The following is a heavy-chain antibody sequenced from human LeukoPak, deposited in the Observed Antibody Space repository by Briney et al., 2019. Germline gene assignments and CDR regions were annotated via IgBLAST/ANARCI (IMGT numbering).Heavy chain of an antibody. CDR3: ARGGIPDY. D-gene: IGHD2-21*01. CDR2: FYTSGTP. CDR1: GGYISRGSYF. J-gene: IGHJ4*02. Sequence: SETLSLTCTVSGGYISRGSYFWSWIRQPAGKGLEWIGRFYTSGTPNYNPSLKSRVTISVDTSRNQFSLKLSSVTAADTAVYYCARGGIPDYWGQGILVTVSS. V-gene: IGHV4-61*02.